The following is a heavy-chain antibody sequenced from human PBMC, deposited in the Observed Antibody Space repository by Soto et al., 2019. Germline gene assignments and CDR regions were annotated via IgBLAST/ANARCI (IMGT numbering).Heavy chain of an antibody. J-gene: IGHJ4*02. Sequence: SETLSLTCTVSGGSISSSTYYWGWIRQPPGKGLEWIGSIYYSGSTYYNPSLKSRVTISVDTSKNQFSLKLSSVTAADTAVYYCARQEVTTFGYFDYWGQGTLVTVSS. CDR2: IYYSGST. CDR3: ARQEVTTFGYFDY. V-gene: IGHV4-39*01. D-gene: IGHD4-17*01. CDR1: GGSISSSTYY.